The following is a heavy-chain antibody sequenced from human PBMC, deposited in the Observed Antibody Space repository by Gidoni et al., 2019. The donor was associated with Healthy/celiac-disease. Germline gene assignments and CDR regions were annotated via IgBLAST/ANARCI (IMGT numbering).Heavy chain of an antibody. D-gene: IGHD2-15*01. J-gene: IGHJ5*02. CDR3: ARSFRGNWFDP. V-gene: IGHV5-51*01. CDR2: IYPGDSDT. Sequence: IYPGDSDTRYSPSFQDQVTISADKSISTAYLQWSSLKASDTAMYYCARSFRGNWFDPWGQGTLVTVSS.